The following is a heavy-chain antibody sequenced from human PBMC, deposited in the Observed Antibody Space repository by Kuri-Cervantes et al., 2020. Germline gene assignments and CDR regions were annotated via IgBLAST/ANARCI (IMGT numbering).Heavy chain of an antibody. CDR1: GGSFSDYY. J-gene: IGHJ6*03. D-gene: IGHD2-2*01. V-gene: IGHV4-34*01. Sequence: SETLSLTCAVYGGSFSDYYWTWIRQSPGKGLEWIGEITPQSGNTNYNPSLDSRATISVDTSKNQFSLKLSSVTAADTAVYYCARTGYCSSTSCYVRAYYYYYMDVWGKGTTVTVSS. CDR2: ITPQSGNT. CDR3: ARTGYCSSTSCYVRAYYYYYMDV.